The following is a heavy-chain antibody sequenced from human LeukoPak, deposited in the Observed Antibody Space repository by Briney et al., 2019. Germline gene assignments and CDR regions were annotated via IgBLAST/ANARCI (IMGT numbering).Heavy chain of an antibody. V-gene: IGHV4-39*01. CDR2: IYYSGRT. Sequence: SETLSLTCTVSGGSISSSSYYWVWIRQPPGKGLEWIVSIYYSGRTYYNPSLKSRFTISEDTSNNQFSLKMSSVTAANTAVYYCARLTLFGAPLVFYPWGQGTLVTVSS. D-gene: IGHD3-3*01. CDR3: ARLTLFGAPLVFYP. CDR1: GGSISSSSYY. J-gene: IGHJ5*02.